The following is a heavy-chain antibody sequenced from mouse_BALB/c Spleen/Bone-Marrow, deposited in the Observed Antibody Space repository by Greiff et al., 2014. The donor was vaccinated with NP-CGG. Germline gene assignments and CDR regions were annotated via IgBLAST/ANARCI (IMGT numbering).Heavy chain of an antibody. CDR1: GYTFTDYW. D-gene: IGHD1-2*01. CDR3: ARSAGYWYFDV. V-gene: IGHV1-69*01. J-gene: IGHJ1*01. Sequence: QVQLQQPGAELVMPGASVKMSCKASGYTFTDYWMHWVKQRPGQGLEWIGAIDTSDSYTSYNQKFKGKATLTLDESSSTAYMQLSSLTSEDSAVYYCARSAGYWYFDVWGAGTTVTVSS. CDR2: IDTSDSYT.